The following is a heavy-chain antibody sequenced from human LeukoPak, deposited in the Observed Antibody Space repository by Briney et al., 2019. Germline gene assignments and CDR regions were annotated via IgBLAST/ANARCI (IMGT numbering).Heavy chain of an antibody. D-gene: IGHD1-1*01. CDR3: ARDLWNPQGGAFDI. J-gene: IGHJ3*02. CDR2: IIPIFGTA. V-gene: IGHV1-69*13. CDR1: GGTFSSYA. Sequence: SVKVSCKASGGTFSSYAISWVRQAPGQGLEWMGGIIPIFGTANYAQKFQGRVTITADESTSTAYMELSSLRSEDTAVYYCARDLWNPQGGAFDIWGQGTMVTVSS.